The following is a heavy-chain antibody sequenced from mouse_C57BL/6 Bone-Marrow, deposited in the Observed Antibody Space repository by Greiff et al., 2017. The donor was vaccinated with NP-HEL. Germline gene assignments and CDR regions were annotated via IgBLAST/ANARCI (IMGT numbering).Heavy chain of an antibody. Sequence: VQLQQPGAELVKPGASVKLSCKASGYTFTSYWMHWVKQRPGRGLEWIGRIDPNSGGTKYNEKFKSKATLTVDKPSSTAYMQLSSLTSEDSAVDYCAREAAQATYAMDYWGQGTSVTVSS. J-gene: IGHJ4*01. CDR2: IDPNSGGT. CDR1: GYTFTSYW. CDR3: AREAAQATYAMDY. V-gene: IGHV1-72*01. D-gene: IGHD3-2*02.